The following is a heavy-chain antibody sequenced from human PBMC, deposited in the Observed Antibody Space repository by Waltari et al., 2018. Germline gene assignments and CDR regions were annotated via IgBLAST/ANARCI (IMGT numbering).Heavy chain of an antibody. CDR1: GYTFTGYY. CDR3: ARFIAVADHYYYYGMDV. J-gene: IGHJ6*02. D-gene: IGHD6-19*01. CDR2: INPNSGNT. V-gene: IGHV1-8*03. Sequence: QVQLVQSGAEVKKPGASVKVSCKASGYTFTGYYMHWVRQAPGQGLEWMGRINPNSGNTGYAQKFQGRVTITRNTSISTAYMELSSLRSEDTAVYYCARFIAVADHYYYYGMDVWGQGTTVTVSS.